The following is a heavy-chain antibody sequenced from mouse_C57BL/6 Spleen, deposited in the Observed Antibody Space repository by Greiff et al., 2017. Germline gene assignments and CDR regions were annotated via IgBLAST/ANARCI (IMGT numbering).Heavy chain of an antibody. Sequence: QVQLQQPGAELVRPGTSVKLSCKASGYTFTSYWMHWVKQRPGQGLEWIGVIDPSDSYTNYNQKFKGKATLTVDTSSSTAYMQHSSLTSEDSAVYYCARGELGPVYYFGYWGQGTTLTVSS. J-gene: IGHJ2*01. CDR1: GYTFTSYW. CDR3: ARGELGPVYYFGY. D-gene: IGHD4-1*01. V-gene: IGHV1-59*01. CDR2: IDPSDSYT.